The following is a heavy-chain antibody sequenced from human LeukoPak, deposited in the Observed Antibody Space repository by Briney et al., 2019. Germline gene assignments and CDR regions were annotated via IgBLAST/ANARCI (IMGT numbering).Heavy chain of an antibody. CDR1: GGSISSYY. D-gene: IGHD2-2*01. Sequence: PSETLSLTCTVSGGSISSYYWSWIRQPPGKGLEWIGYIYYSGSTNYNPSLKSRVTISVDTPKNQFSLKLSSVTAADTAVYYCARSNEMVPAAPGYFQHWGQGTLVTVSS. J-gene: IGHJ1*01. V-gene: IGHV4-59*01. CDR2: IYYSGST. CDR3: ARSNEMVPAAPGYFQH.